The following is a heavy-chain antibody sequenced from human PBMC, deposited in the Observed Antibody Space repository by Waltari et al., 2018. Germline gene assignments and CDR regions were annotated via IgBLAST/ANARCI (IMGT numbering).Heavy chain of an antibody. CDR3: AKDGMIVVVVYYFDY. Sequence: QVQLVESGGGVVQPGRSLRLSCAASGFTFSSYGMHWVRQAPGKGLEWVAVISYDGRNKYYADSVKGRFTISRDNSKNTLYLQMNSLRAEDTAVYYCAKDGMIVVVVYYFDYWGQGTLVTVSS. CDR1: GFTFSSYG. V-gene: IGHV3-30*18. CDR2: ISYDGRNK. J-gene: IGHJ4*02. D-gene: IGHD3-22*01.